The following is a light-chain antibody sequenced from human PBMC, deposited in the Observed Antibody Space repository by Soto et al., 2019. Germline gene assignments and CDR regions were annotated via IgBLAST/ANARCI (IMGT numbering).Light chain of an antibody. Sequence: QSALTQPASVSGSPGQSITISCTGTSSDVGGYNYVSWYQQHPGKAPKLMIYDVTNRPSGDSNRFSGSKSGNTASLTISGLQAEDEADYYCSSYSSSSPLVFGSGTKLTVL. CDR1: SSDVGGYNY. V-gene: IGLV2-14*03. CDR3: SSYSSSSPLV. CDR2: DVT. J-gene: IGLJ1*01.